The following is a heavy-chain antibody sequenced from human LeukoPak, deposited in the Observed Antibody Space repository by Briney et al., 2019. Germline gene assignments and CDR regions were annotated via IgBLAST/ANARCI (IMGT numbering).Heavy chain of an antibody. Sequence: SETLSLTCAVSGGSISSGGSSWSWIRQPPGKGLEWIGYIYHFGGTYYNPSLKTRVTISLDRSKNQFSLKLNSVTAADTAVYYCARGPHEGVNWNYLDYWGQGTLVTVSS. CDR1: GGSISSGGSS. V-gene: IGHV4-30-2*01. D-gene: IGHD1-1*01. CDR3: ARGPHEGVNWNYLDY. J-gene: IGHJ4*02. CDR2: IYHFGGT.